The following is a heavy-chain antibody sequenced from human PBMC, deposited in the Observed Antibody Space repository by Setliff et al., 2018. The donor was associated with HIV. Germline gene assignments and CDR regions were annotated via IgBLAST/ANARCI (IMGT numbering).Heavy chain of an antibody. CDR1: GFDFSTYS. CDR2: ISHSNTYI. D-gene: IGHD4-17*01. CDR3: ARVRTTVSTDFYYYMDV. J-gene: IGHJ6*03. Sequence: LRLSCAASGFDFSTYSMSWVRLAPGKGLEWVSSISHSNTYIQYGDSLKGRFTISRDNAKNSLYLQMSSLRAEDTAVYYCARVRTTVSTDFYYYMDVWGKGTTVTVSS. V-gene: IGHV3-21*01.